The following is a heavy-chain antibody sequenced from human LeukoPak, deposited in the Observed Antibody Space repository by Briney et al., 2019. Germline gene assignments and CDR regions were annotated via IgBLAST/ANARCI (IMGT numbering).Heavy chain of an antibody. CDR1: GYTFTSYD. CDR2: MNPNSGNT. V-gene: IGHV1-8*01. Sequence: ASVKVSCKASGYTFTSYDINWVRQATGQGLESMGWMNPNSGNTGYAQKFQGRVTMTRNTSISTAYMELSSLRSEDTAVYYCARGYSIAADPEPSDYWGQGTLVTVSS. CDR3: ARGYSIAADPEPSDY. J-gene: IGHJ4*02. D-gene: IGHD6-13*01.